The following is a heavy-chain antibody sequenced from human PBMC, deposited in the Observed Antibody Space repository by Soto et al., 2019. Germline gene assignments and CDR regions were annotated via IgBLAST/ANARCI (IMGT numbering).Heavy chain of an antibody. CDR1: GFSLSTSGVG. CDR2: IYWNDDK. V-gene: IGHV2-5*01. Sequence: QITLKESGPTLVKPTQTLTLTCTFSGFSLSTSGVGVGWIRQPPGKALEWLALIYWNDDKRYSPSLKSRLTITKDTSNNQVVLTMTNMDPVDTATYYCAHRRSFAIFGVVIVYDAFEICGQGTMVTVSS. D-gene: IGHD3-3*01. CDR3: AHRRSFAIFGVVIVYDAFEI. J-gene: IGHJ3*02.